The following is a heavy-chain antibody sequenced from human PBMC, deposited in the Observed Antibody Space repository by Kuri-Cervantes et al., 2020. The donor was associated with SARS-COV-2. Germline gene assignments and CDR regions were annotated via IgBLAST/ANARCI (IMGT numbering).Heavy chain of an antibody. CDR3: TRTLTRFLEWFLFDY. CDR2: IYTSGST. D-gene: IGHD3-3*01. V-gene: IGHV4-4*07. Sequence: ESLKISCTVSGGSISSYYWSWIRQPAGKGLEWIGRIYTSGSTNYNPSLKSRVTMSVDTSKNQFSLKLSSVTAADTAVYYCTRTLTRFLEWFLFDYWGQGTLVTVSS. J-gene: IGHJ4*02. CDR1: GGSISSYY.